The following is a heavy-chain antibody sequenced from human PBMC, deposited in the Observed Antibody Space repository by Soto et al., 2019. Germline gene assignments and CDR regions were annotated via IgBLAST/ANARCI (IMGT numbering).Heavy chain of an antibody. Sequence: GGSLRLSCAASGFTFSSYAMSWVRQAPGKGLEWVSAISGSGGSTYYADSVKGRFTISRDNSKNTLYLQMNSLRAEDTAVYYCAKWDDYGDYGSKFSYYYYGMDVWGQGTTVTVSS. CDR1: GFTFSSYA. CDR2: ISGSGGST. J-gene: IGHJ6*02. V-gene: IGHV3-23*01. CDR3: AKWDDYGDYGSKFSYYYYGMDV. D-gene: IGHD4-17*01.